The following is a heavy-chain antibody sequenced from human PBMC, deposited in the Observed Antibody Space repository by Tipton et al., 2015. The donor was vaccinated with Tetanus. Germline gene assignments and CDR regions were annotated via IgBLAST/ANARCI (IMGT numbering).Heavy chain of an antibody. CDR3: ARPVKQWLVPVDS. CDR2: INPSGGA. CDR1: GGSFSGHY. Sequence: LRLSCAVSGGSFSGHYWSWIRQPPGGGLEWIGEINPSGGASYNPSLKSRVTISVDTSKNQFSLKLTSVTAADTAVYYCARPVKQWLVPVDSWGQGTLVTVSS. D-gene: IGHD6-19*01. V-gene: IGHV4-34*01. J-gene: IGHJ4*02.